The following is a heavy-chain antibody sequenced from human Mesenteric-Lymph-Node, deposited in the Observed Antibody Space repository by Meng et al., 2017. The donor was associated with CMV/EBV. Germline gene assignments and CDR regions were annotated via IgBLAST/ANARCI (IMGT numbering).Heavy chain of an antibody. CDR2: ISSGHNYM. CDR3: ARAANYYDSSQMYYFDY. V-gene: IGHV3-21*01. CDR1: GFSFSSST. J-gene: IGHJ4*02. Sequence: GESLKISCAASGFSFSSSTVNWVRQAPGKGLEWVSSISSGHNYMYYADSVKGRFTISRDNAKNSLYLQMTRLRAEDTAVYYCARAANYYDSSQMYYFDYWGRGTLVTVSS. D-gene: IGHD3-10*01.